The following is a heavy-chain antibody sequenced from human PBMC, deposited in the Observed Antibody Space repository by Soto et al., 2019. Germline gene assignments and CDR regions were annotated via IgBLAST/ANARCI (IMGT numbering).Heavy chain of an antibody. CDR1: GGTFSSYT. V-gene: IGHV1-69*02. D-gene: IGHD5-12*01. CDR3: AISRRGYSGYDLDYYYYMDV. CDR2: IIPILGIA. J-gene: IGHJ6*03. Sequence: GASVKVSCKASGGTFSSYTISWVRQAPGQGLEWMGRIIPILGIANYAQKFQGRVTITADKSTSTAYMELSSLRSEDTAVYYFAISRRGYSGYDLDYYYYMDVWGKGTTVTVSS.